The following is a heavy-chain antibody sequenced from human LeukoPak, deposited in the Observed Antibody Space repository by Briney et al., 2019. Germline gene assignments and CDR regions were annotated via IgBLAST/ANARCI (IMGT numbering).Heavy chain of an antibody. J-gene: IGHJ4*02. CDR3: VRGPDYGGNSAFN. CDR2: IYHGGST. V-gene: IGHV4-30-2*01. Sequence: SQTLSLTCAVSGGSISSGGYSWSWIPQPPGKGLEWIGYIYHGGSTYYNPSLKSRVTISVDRSKNQFSLKLSSVTAADTAVYYCVRGPDYGGNSAFNWGQGTLVTVSS. CDR1: GGSISSGGYS. D-gene: IGHD4-23*01.